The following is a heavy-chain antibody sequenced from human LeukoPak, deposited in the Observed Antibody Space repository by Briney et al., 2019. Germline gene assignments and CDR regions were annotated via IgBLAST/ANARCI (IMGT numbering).Heavy chain of an antibody. CDR3: ARGHCSSTSCARFI. CDR1: GFTFSSYS. J-gene: IGHJ4*02. Sequence: GGSLRLSCAASGFTFSSYSMNWVRQAPGKGLEWVSSISSSSSYIYYADSVKGRFTVSRDNAKNSLYLQMNSLSAEDTAVYYCARGHCSSTSCARFIWGQGTLVTVSS. CDR2: ISSSSSYI. D-gene: IGHD2-2*01. V-gene: IGHV3-21*01.